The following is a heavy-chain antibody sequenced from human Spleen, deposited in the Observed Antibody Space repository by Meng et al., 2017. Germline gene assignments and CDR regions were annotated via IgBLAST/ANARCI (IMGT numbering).Heavy chain of an antibody. CDR1: GGTFSNYA. CDR3: AREMPMTCYFDQ. D-gene: IGHD3-22*01. CDR2: IIPTLGIA. J-gene: IGHJ4*03. Sequence: QVQLVQSGAEVKRPGASVKVSCQASGGTFSNYAISWVRQAPGQGLEWVGGIIPTLGIADYALKFQGRVTMTRDTSISTAYMELSSLTSDDTAVYYCAREMPMTCYFDQWGQGTLVTVSS. V-gene: IGHV1-69*10.